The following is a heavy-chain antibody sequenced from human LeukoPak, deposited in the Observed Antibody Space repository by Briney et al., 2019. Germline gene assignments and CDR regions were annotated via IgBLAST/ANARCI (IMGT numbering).Heavy chain of an antibody. CDR1: GFTFSSYW. CDR3: ARDRKNYYFDY. V-gene: IGHV3-74*01. Sequence: GVSLRLSCAASGFTFSSYWMHWVREAPGKGLVWVSRINSDGSSTSYADSVKGRFTISRDNAKSTLYLQMNSLRAEDTAVYYCARDRKNYYFDYWGQGSLVTVSS. CDR2: INSDGSST. D-gene: IGHD1-14*01. J-gene: IGHJ4*02.